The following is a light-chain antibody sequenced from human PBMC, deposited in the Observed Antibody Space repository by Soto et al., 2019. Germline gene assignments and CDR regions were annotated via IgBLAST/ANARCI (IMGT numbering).Light chain of an antibody. CDR2: DAT. V-gene: IGLV7-46*01. CDR3: SLSYDGARI. Sequence: QAVVTQEPSLTVSPGETVTLTCGSSTGAVTSGHYPHWIQQKPGQAPRTLIYDATNKQSWTPARFSASLLGGKAALTLSGAQPEDEGDYYCSLSYDGARIFDGGTKVTVL. J-gene: IGLJ2*01. CDR1: TGAVTSGHY.